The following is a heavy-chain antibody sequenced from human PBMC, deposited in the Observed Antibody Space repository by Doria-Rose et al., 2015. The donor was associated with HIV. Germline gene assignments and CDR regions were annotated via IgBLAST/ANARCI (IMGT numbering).Heavy chain of an antibody. D-gene: IGHD1-26*01. CDR3: TRPGVGANDY. Sequence: KGLEWVGRIRSKANSYATAYAASVKGRFTISRDDSRNTAYLQMNSLKTEDTAVYYCTRPGVGANDYWGQGTLVTVSS. J-gene: IGHJ4*02. CDR2: IRSKANSYAT. V-gene: IGHV3-73*01.